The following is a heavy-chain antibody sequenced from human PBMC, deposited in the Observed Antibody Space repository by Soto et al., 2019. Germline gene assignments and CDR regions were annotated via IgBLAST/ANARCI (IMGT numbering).Heavy chain of an antibody. CDR3: ARGLLYATTYLDY. CDR2: IIPVVGTT. D-gene: IGHD2-8*01. CDR1: GDTFTTNS. V-gene: IGHV1-69*06. Sequence: QVQLVQSGAEVKKPGSSVKVSCKASGDTFTTNSINWVRQAPGQGLEWMGGIIPVVGTTKYAQKYQDRVTITGDKSTNTAYRELSSLRSDYTAVYYCARGLLYATTYLDYWGQGTPVTVSS. J-gene: IGHJ4*02.